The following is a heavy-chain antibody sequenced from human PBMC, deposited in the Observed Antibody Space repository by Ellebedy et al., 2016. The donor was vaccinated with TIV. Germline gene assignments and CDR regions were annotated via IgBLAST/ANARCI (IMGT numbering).Heavy chain of an antibody. CDR1: GFTFSSYA. CDR3: AKNRRAHLQYYFDY. J-gene: IGHJ4*02. V-gene: IGHV3-23*01. CDR2: ISGSGGST. Sequence: GESLKISCAASGFTFSSYAMSWVRQAPGKGLEWVSAISGSGGSTYYADSVKGRFTISRDNSKNTLYLQMNSLRAEDTAVYYCAKNRRAHLQYYFDYWGQGTLVTVSS.